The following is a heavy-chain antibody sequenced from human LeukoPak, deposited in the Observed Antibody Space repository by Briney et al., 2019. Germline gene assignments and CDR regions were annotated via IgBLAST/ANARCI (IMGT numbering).Heavy chain of an antibody. CDR3: AREETYYYDSSGYPEAFDY. CDR1: GGSISSSSYY. D-gene: IGHD3-22*01. J-gene: IGHJ4*01. V-gene: IGHV4-39*07. Sequence: SETLSLTCTVSGGSISSSSYYWGWIRQPPGKGLEWIGSIYYSGSTYYNPSLKSRVTISVDTSKNQFSLKLSSVTAADTAVYYCAREETYYYDSSGYPEAFDYWGHGTLVTVSS. CDR2: IYYSGST.